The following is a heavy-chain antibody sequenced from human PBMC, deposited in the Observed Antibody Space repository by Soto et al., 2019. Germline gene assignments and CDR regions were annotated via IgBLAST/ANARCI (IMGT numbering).Heavy chain of an antibody. CDR1: GFTFSNAW. CDR2: IKSKTDGGTT. V-gene: IGHV3-15*01. J-gene: IGHJ4*02. D-gene: IGHD5-12*01. CDR3: TTEYSGYDYFDY. Sequence: EVQLVESGGGLVKPGGSLRLSCAASGFTFSNAWMSWVRQAPGKGLEWVGRIKSKTDGGTTDYAAPVKGRFTISRDDSKNTLYLQINSLKTEDTAVYYCTTEYSGYDYFDYWGQGTLVTVSS.